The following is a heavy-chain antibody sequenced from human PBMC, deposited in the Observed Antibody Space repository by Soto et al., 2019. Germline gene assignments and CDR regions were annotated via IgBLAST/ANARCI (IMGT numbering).Heavy chain of an antibody. CDR2: IYYSGST. Sequence: PSETLSLTCTVSGGSISSGGYYWSWIRQHPGKGLEWIGYIYYSGSTYYNPSLKSRVTISVDTSKNQFSLKLSSVTAADTAVYYCARESMGGHNWFDPWGQGTLVTSPQ. D-gene: IGHD3-16*01. V-gene: IGHV4-31*03. CDR3: ARESMGGHNWFDP. CDR1: GGSISSGGYY. J-gene: IGHJ5*02.